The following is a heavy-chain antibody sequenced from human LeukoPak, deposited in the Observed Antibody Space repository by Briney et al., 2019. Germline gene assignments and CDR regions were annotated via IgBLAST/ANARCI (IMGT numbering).Heavy chain of an antibody. V-gene: IGHV4-39*01. CDR2: IYYSGNT. CDR3: ARRDGDGYNYFDS. D-gene: IGHD5-24*01. Sequence: SETLSLTCTVSGGSFSSSSYYWGWIRQPLGKGLEWVGTIYYSGNTYYNPSLKSRVTISADTSKNQFSLKLSSVTAADTAVYYCARRDGDGYNYFDSWGQGTLVTVSS. CDR1: GGSFSSSSYY. J-gene: IGHJ4*02.